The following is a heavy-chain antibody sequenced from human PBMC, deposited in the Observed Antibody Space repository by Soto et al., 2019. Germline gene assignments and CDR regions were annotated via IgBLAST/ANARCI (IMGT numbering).Heavy chain of an antibody. D-gene: IGHD3-22*01. Sequence: GGSLRLSCAASGFTFSSYAMSWVRQAPGKGLEWVSAISGSGGSTYYADSVKGRFTISRDNSKNTLYLQMNSLRAEDTAVYYCAKDLPAYYYDSSGYFDYWGQGTLVTAPQ. J-gene: IGHJ4*02. CDR2: ISGSGGST. CDR3: AKDLPAYYYDSSGYFDY. CDR1: GFTFSSYA. V-gene: IGHV3-23*01.